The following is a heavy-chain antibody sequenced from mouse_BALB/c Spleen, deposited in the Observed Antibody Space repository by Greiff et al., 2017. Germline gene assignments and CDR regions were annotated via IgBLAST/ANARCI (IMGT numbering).Heavy chain of an antibody. CDR2: IYPGNVNT. V-gene: IGHV1S56*01. D-gene: IGHD1-2*01. Sequence: QVQLKQSGAELVKPGASVKLSCKASGYTFTSYYIHWVKQRPGQGLEWIGWIYPGNVNTKYNEKFKGKATLTADKSSSTAYMQLSSLTSEDSAVYFCARGDTTAPFDYWGQGTTLTVSS. CDR3: ARGDTTAPFDY. CDR1: GYTFTSYY. J-gene: IGHJ2*01.